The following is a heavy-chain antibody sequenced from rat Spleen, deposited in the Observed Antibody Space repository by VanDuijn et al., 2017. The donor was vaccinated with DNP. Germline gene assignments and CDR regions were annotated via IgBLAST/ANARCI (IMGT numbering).Heavy chain of an antibody. V-gene: IGHV5-25*01. Sequence: EVQLVESGGGLVQPGRSMKLSCATSGLTFSHSDLAWVRQAPTKGLEWVASITSGDGNTYYRDSVKGRFTVSRDDPKSTLYLQMDSLRSEDTATYYCAIDLSTGRAWGQGTLVTVSS. CDR3: AIDLSTGRA. CDR1: GLTFSHSD. CDR2: ITSGDGNT. D-gene: IGHD4-1*01. J-gene: IGHJ3*01.